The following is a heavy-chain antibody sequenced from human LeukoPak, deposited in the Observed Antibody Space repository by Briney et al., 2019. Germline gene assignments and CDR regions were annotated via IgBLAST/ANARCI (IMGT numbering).Heavy chain of an antibody. Sequence: SKTLSLTCSVSGGSISSYYWNWIRQPPGKGLEWVGYIHYSGSPNYNPSLNSRVTISIDMSQNQFSLNLTSVTAADTAVYYCARDFVGLKSYGMDVWGEGTTVTLSA. CDR3: ARDFVGLKSYGMDV. D-gene: IGHD3-3*01. CDR2: IHYSGSP. J-gene: IGHJ6*04. CDR1: GGSISSYY. V-gene: IGHV4-59*01.